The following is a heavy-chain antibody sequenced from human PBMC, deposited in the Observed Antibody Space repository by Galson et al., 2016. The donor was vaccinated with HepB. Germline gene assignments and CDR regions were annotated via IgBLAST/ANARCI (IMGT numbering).Heavy chain of an antibody. Sequence: TLSLTCTVSGGSISSGGYYWSWIRQHPGKGLEWIGYIYYSGSTYYNPSLKSRVTISVDTSKNQFSLKLSSVTAADTAVYYCARGTYGGRFFAYWGQGTLVTVSS. V-gene: IGHV4-31*03. J-gene: IGHJ4*02. CDR1: GGSISSGGYY. CDR3: ARGTYGGRFFAY. D-gene: IGHD4-23*01. CDR2: IYYSGST.